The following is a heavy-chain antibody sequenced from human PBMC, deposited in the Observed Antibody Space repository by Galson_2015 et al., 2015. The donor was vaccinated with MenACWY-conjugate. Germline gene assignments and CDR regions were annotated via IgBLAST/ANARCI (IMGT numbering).Heavy chain of an antibody. Sequence: SLRLSCAASGFTFNKYAMSWVRPAPGKGLEWVSAISAAGRGTYYADSVKGRFTLSRGNSENTVYLQMNSLRAEDTAVYYCAKEFMVATGKQQERGYFQHWGPGTLVTVSS. D-gene: IGHD1-1*01. CDR1: GFTFNKYA. CDR3: AKEFMVATGKQQERGYFQH. CDR2: ISAAGRGT. V-gene: IGHV3-23*01. J-gene: IGHJ1*01.